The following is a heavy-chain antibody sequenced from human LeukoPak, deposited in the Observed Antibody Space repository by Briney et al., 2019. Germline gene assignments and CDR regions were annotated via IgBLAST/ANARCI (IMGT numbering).Heavy chain of an antibody. D-gene: IGHD6-13*01. Sequence: SETLSLTCTVSGGSISSYYWSWIRQPPGKGLEWIGSIYHSGSTYYNPSLKSRVTISVDTSKNQFSLKLSSVTAADTAVYYCARAVGYSSKAYLFDYWGQGTLVTVSS. CDR3: ARAVGYSSKAYLFDY. CDR1: GGSISSYY. V-gene: IGHV4-38-2*02. J-gene: IGHJ4*02. CDR2: IYHSGST.